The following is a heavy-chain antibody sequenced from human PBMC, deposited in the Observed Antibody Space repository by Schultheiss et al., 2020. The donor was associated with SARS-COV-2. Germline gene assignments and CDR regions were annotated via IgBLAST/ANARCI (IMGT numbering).Heavy chain of an antibody. Sequence: ASVKVSCKASGYTFTSYGISWVRQAPGQGLEWMGWINPNSGGTNYAQKFQGRVTMTGDTSIRTAYMELIRLRSDDTAVYYCARESRYNWNSDYYYYGMDVWGQGTTVTVSS. D-gene: IGHD1-7*01. CDR3: ARESRYNWNSDYYYYGMDV. CDR2: INPNSGGT. V-gene: IGHV1-2*02. CDR1: GYTFTSYG. J-gene: IGHJ6*02.